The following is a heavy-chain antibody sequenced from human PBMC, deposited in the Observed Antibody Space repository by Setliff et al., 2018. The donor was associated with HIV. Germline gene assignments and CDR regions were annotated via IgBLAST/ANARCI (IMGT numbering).Heavy chain of an antibody. CDR2: IDYSGSA. CDR1: SGSISSGTYY. CDR3: AREGKTALVTKYFDY. Sequence: SETLSLTCTVSSGSISSGTYYWSWIRQYPGKGQEWIGYIDYSGSAFYNPSLKSRITISRDTSKNQFSLKMNSVTAADTAVYYCAREGKTALVTKYFDYWGHGKLVTVS. D-gene: IGHD5-18*01. V-gene: IGHV4-31*03. J-gene: IGHJ4*01.